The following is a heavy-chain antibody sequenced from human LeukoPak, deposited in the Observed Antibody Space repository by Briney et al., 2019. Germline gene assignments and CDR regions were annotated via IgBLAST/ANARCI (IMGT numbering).Heavy chain of an antibody. CDR1: GFTFSSYG. Sequence: PGGSLRLSCAASGFTFSSYGMHWVRQAPGRGLEWVSSISSSSSYIYYADSVKGRFTISRDNSKNSLYLQMNSLRAEDTAVYYCARDLRGQGSGSYLYYYGMDVWGKRTTVTVSS. CDR3: ARDLRGQGSGSYLYYYGMDV. J-gene: IGHJ6*04. CDR2: ISSSSSYI. V-gene: IGHV3-21*01. D-gene: IGHD3-10*01.